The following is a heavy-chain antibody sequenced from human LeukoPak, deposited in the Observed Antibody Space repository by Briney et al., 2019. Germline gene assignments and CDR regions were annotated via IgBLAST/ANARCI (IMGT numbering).Heavy chain of an antibody. CDR1: GFTFSTYN. CDR3: ARSGGVVVPAEGPQGHYYYYYYMDV. D-gene: IGHD2-2*01. CDR2: ISSSSSTM. Sequence: GGSLRLSCAASGFTFSTYNMNWVRQAPGKGLEWVSYISSSSSTMYYADSVKGRFTISRDNAKSSLYLQMNSLRAEDTAVYYCARSGGVVVPAEGPQGHYYYYYYMDVWGKGTTVTVSS. J-gene: IGHJ6*03. V-gene: IGHV3-48*01.